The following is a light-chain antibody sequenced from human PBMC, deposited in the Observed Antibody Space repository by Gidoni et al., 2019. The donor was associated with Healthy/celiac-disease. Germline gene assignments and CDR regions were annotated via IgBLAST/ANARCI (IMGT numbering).Light chain of an antibody. CDR2: DAS. CDR3: QQRSNWPYT. Sequence: DIVLTQSPATLSLSPGERATLSCRPSQSVSSYLAWYQQKPGQAPRLLIYDASNRATGIPARFSGSGSGTDFTLTISSLEPEDFAVYYCQQRSNWPYTFGQGTKLEIK. V-gene: IGKV3-11*01. CDR1: QSVSSY. J-gene: IGKJ2*01.